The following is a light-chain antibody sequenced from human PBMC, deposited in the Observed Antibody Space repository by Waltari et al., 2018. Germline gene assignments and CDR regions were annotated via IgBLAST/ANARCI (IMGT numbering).Light chain of an antibody. V-gene: IGLV2-14*01. CDR3: SSYTDINIALI. CDR2: DVS. Sequence: QSALTPPASMSGSPGQSITISCTGTSSDIGGYDFIPWYQQHPGKSPRLIIFDVSLRPSGVSGRFSGSKSGNTASLSISGLQADDEADYFCSSYTDINIALIFGGGTKVTVL. J-gene: IGLJ2*01. CDR1: SSDIGGYDF.